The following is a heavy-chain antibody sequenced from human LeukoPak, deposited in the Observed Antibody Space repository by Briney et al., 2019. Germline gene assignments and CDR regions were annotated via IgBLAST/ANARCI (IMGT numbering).Heavy chain of an antibody. CDR1: GGPISSSSYY. Sequence: PSETLSLTCTVSGGPISSSSYYWGWIRQPPGKGLEWIGSIYYSGSTYYNPSLKSRVAISVDTSKNQFSLKLSSVAAADTAVYYCARQLGIGYYYYMDVWGKGTTVTVSS. J-gene: IGHJ6*03. V-gene: IGHV4-39*01. D-gene: IGHD7-27*01. CDR2: IYYSGST. CDR3: ARQLGIGYYYYMDV.